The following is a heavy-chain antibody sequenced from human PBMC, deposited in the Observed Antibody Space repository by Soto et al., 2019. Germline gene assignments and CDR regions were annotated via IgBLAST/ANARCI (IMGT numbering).Heavy chain of an antibody. V-gene: IGHV4-59*01. CDR2: IYYSGST. CDR1: GGSISSYY. D-gene: IGHD2-15*01. CDR3: ARSVLVAATAWFDP. Sequence: QVQLQESGPGLVKPSETLSLTCTVSGGSISSYYWSWIRQPPGKGLEWIGYIYYSGSTNYNPSLKSRVTISVDTSKKQFSLKLSSVAAADTAVYYCARSVLVAATAWFDPWGQGTLVTVSS. J-gene: IGHJ5*02.